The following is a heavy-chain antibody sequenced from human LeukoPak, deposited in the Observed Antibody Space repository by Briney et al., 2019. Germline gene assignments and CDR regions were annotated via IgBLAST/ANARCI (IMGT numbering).Heavy chain of an antibody. V-gene: IGHV6-1*01. CDR2: TYYRSKWYD. CDR3: ARDVGTSGWYTSDY. D-gene: IGHD6-19*01. Sequence: SQTLSLTCAISGDSASSNNGAWNWIRQSPSRGLEWLGRTYYRSKWYDDYAGSVKGRISISPDTSKNQFSLQLYSVTPEDTAVYYCARDVGTSGWYTSDYWGQGTLVTVSS. CDR1: GDSASSNNGA. J-gene: IGHJ4*02.